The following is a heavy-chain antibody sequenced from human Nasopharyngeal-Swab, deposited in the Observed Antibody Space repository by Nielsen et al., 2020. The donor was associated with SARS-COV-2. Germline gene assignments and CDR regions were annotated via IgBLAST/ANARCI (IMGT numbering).Heavy chain of an antibody. D-gene: IGHD2-15*01. CDR1: GFPFRSHA. CDR2: ISGSSGST. J-gene: IGHJ4*02. CDR3: AKDHNHGYCSGGICYPLASY. Sequence: GESLKISCSASGFPFRSHAMSWVRQAPGKGLECVSGISGSSGSTYYADSVEGRFTISRDNSKNTLYLQMNSLRAEDTAVYYCAKDHNHGYCSGGICYPLASYWGQGTLVTVSS. V-gene: IGHV3-23*01.